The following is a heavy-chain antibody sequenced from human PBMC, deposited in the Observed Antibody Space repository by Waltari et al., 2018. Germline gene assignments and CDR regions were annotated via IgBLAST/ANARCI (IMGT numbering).Heavy chain of an antibody. J-gene: IGHJ5*02. CDR3: ARRAGSSASRWFDP. Sequence: HLQLQESGPGLVKPSETLSLTCTVSDASISTSRDYWGWVRQPPGKGLEWIGHIYYSGGTYYIPCLKRRLDISVDTSNNDLALRLSSVTAADTAGYYCARRAGSSASRWFDPWGQGILVTVSS. D-gene: IGHD6-6*01. CDR2: IYYSGGT. V-gene: IGHV4-39*02. CDR1: DASISTSRDY.